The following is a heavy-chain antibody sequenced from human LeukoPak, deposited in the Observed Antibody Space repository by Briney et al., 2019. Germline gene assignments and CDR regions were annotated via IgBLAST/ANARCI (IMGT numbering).Heavy chain of an antibody. V-gene: IGHV4-59*01. CDR1: GGSISSYY. Sequence: SETLSLTCTVSGGSISSYYWSWLRQPPGKGLEWIGYIYYSGSTNYNPSLKSRVTISVDTSKNQFSLKLSSVTAADTAVYYCARSAGLGELLFDYWGQGTLVTVSS. CDR2: IYYSGST. J-gene: IGHJ4*02. D-gene: IGHD3-10*01. CDR3: ARSAGLGELLFDY.